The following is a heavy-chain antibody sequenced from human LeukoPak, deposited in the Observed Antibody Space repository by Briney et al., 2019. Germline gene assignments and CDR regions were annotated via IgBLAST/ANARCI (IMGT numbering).Heavy chain of an antibody. Sequence: GGSLRLSCAASGFTFSSYSMNWVRQAPGKGLEWVSSISSSSSYIYYADSVKGRFTISRDNSKNTLYLQMNSLRVEDTAVYYCARAGNYYGRHTNWFDPWGQGTLVTVSS. CDR2: ISSSSSYI. D-gene: IGHD3-10*01. CDR1: GFTFSSYS. J-gene: IGHJ5*02. CDR3: ARAGNYYGRHTNWFDP. V-gene: IGHV3-21*01.